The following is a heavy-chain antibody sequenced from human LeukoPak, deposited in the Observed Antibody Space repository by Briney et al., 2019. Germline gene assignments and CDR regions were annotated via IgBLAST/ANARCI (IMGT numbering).Heavy chain of an antibody. D-gene: IGHD5-18*01. CDR2: ISSSSSYI. Sequence: PGGSLRLSCAASGFTFSSYSMNWVRQAPGKGLEWVSSISSSSSYIYYADSVKGRFTISRDNVKNSLYLQMNSLRAEDTAVYYCARGQLWLRYWFDPWGQGTLVTVSS. V-gene: IGHV3-21*01. J-gene: IGHJ5*02. CDR1: GFTFSSYS. CDR3: ARGQLWLRYWFDP.